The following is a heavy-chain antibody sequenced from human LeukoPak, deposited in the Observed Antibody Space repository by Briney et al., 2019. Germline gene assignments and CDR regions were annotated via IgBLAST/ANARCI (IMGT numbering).Heavy chain of an antibody. V-gene: IGHV3-15*01. CDR3: TTNYYDSSGYYYELDY. Sequence: GGSLRLSCAASGFTFSNAWMSWVRQAPGKGLEWVGRFKSKTDGGTTDYAAPVKGRFTISRDDSKNTLYLQMNSLETEDTAVYYCTTNYYDSSGYYYELDYWGQGTLVTVSS. D-gene: IGHD3-22*01. CDR2: FKSKTDGGTT. CDR1: GFTFSNAW. J-gene: IGHJ4*02.